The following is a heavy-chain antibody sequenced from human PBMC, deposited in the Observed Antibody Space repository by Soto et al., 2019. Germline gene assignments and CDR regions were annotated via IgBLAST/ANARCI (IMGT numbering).Heavy chain of an antibody. J-gene: IGHJ3*02. Sequence: PGGSLRLSCAASGFTFRIYSMHWGRQSPGKGLEWVAVMWYDGTNKYYGESVKGRFTISRDNSENTLYLQMNSLRVEDTAVYYCARDATFGTKGGSFDIWGHGTLVTVSS. D-gene: IGHD3-16*01. CDR2: MWYDGTNK. V-gene: IGHV3-33*01. CDR3: ARDATFGTKGGSFDI. CDR1: GFTFRIYS.